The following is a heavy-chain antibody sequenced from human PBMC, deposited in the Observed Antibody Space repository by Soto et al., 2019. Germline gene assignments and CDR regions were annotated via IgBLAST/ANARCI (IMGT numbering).Heavy chain of an antibody. Sequence: LRLSCAASGFTFSSYAMSWVRQAPGKGLEWVSAISGSGGSTYYADSVKGRFTIYRDNSKNTLYLQMNSLRAEDTAVYYCAKDMDPKQQLVVKDFDYWGQGTLVTVSS. CDR2: ISGSGGST. V-gene: IGHV3-23*01. CDR3: AKDMDPKQQLVVKDFDY. D-gene: IGHD6-13*01. J-gene: IGHJ4*02. CDR1: GFTFSSYA.